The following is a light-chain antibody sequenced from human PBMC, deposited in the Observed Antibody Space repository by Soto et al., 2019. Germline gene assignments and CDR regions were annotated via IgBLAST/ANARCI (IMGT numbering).Light chain of an antibody. CDR1: SSDVGGYNY. CDR3: SSYTSSGTV. J-gene: IGLJ2*01. V-gene: IGLV2-14*01. Sequence: QSALTQPASVAWSPGQSITIYCTASSSDVGGYNYVYWYQQHPGKAPKLMIYDVSNRPSGVSNRFSGSKSGNTASLTISGLQAEDEADYYCSSYTSSGTVFGGGTKLTVL. CDR2: DVS.